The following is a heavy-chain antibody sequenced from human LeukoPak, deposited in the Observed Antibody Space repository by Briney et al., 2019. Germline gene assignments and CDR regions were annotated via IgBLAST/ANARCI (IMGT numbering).Heavy chain of an antibody. D-gene: IGHD1-26*01. CDR1: GFTVSSYS. V-gene: IGHV3-48*01. CDR2: ISSSSSTI. CDR3: ARLGMGPPDY. Sequence: PGGSLRLSCAAAGFTVSSYSRNWVRQATGKGVGWVSYISSSSSTIYYAASVKGRFTISRDNAKNSLYLQMNSLRAEDTAVYYCARLGMGPPDYWGQGTLVTVSS. J-gene: IGHJ4*02.